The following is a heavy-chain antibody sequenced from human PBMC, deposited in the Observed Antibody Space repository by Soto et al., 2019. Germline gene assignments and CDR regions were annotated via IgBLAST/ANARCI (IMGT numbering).Heavy chain of an antibody. CDR2: INHSGST. CDR3: AVSRGLGAPFDY. CDR1: GGNFSGYY. D-gene: IGHD3-9*01. V-gene: IGHV4-34*08. J-gene: IGHJ4*02. Sequence: SETLSLTCAVYGGNFSGYYWSWIRQPPGKGLEWIGEINHSGSTNYNPSLKSRVTISVDTSKNQFSLKLSSVTAADTAVYYCAVSRGLGAPFDYWGQGTLVTVSS.